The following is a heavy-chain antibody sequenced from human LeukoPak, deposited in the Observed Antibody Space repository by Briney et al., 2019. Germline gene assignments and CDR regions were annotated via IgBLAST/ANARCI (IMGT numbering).Heavy chain of an antibody. V-gene: IGHV4-59*08. CDR2: VYYSGST. Sequence: PSETLSLTCTVSGGSISTYYWSWIRQPPGKGLEWIGYVYYSGSTNYNPSLKSRVTISVDTSKNQFSLKLNSVTAADTAVYYCASHVSGSSDNWFDPWGQGTLVTVSS. CDR3: ASHVSGSSDNWFDP. D-gene: IGHD6-13*01. J-gene: IGHJ5*02. CDR1: GGSISTYY.